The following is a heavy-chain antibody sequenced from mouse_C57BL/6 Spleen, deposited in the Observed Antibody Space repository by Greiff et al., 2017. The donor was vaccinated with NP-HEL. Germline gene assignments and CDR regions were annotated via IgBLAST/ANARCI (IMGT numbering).Heavy chain of an antibody. J-gene: IGHJ1*03. CDR2: ILPGSGST. D-gene: IGHD1-1*01. V-gene: IGHV1-9*01. CDR1: GYTFTGYW. Sequence: VQGVESGAELMKPGASVKLSCKATGYTFTGYWIEWVKQRPGHGLEWIGEILPGSGSTNYNEKFKGKATFTADTSSNTAYMQLSSLTTEDSAIYYCARWHYYGSSSYWYFDVWGTGTTVTVSS. CDR3: ARWHYYGSSSYWYFDV.